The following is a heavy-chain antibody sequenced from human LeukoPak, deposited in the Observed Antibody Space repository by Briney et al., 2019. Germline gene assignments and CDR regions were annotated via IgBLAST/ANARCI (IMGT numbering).Heavy chain of an antibody. CDR1: GFTFSSYG. CDR3: AKDHDYYGSGSYSGPLNY. V-gene: IGHV3-30*02. Sequence: GGSLRLSCAASGFTFSSYGMRWVRQAPGKGLEWVAFIRYDGSNKYYADSVKGRFTISRDNSKNTLYLQMNSLRAEDTAVYYCAKDHDYYGSGSYSGPLNYWGQGTLVTVSS. CDR2: IRYDGSNK. D-gene: IGHD3-10*01. J-gene: IGHJ4*02.